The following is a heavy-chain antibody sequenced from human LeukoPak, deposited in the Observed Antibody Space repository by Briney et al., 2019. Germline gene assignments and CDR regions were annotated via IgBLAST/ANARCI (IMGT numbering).Heavy chain of an antibody. CDR3: AKDLTYYYGLGSSTNAFDI. V-gene: IGHV3-23*01. CDR1: GFTFSNYA. J-gene: IGHJ3*02. Sequence: PGGSLRLSCAASGFTFSNYAMRWVRQAPGKGLEWVSGIIGSGDYTHYADSLKGRFTISRDNSKNTLYLQMNSLRAEDTALYYCAKDLTYYYGLGSSTNAFDIWGQGTMVTVSS. CDR2: IIGSGDYT. D-gene: IGHD3-10*01.